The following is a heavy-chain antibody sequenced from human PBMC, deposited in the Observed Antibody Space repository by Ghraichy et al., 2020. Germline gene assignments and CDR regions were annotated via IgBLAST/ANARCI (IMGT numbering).Heavy chain of an antibody. CDR1: GGSISSGGYY. CDR3: ASHMDENYYYGMDV. V-gene: IGHV4-31*03. CDR2: IYYSGST. Sequence: SETLSLTCTVSGGSISSGGYYWSWIRQHPGKGLEWIGYIYYSGSTYYNPSLKSRVTISVDTSKNQFSLKLSSVTAADTAVYYCASHMDENYYYGMDVWGQGTTVTVSS. D-gene: IGHD2-2*03. J-gene: IGHJ6*02.